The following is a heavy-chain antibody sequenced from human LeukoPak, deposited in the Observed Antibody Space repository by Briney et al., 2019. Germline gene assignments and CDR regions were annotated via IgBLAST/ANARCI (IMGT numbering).Heavy chain of an antibody. CDR3: ARDAGYSYGPRVGWFDP. CDR1: GFTFSSYS. J-gene: IGHJ5*02. D-gene: IGHD5-18*01. CDR2: ISSSSSTI. V-gene: IGHV3-48*04. Sequence: PGGSLRLSCAASGFTFSSYSMNWVRQAPGKGLEWVSYISSSSSTIYYADSVKGRFTISRDNAKNSLYLQMNSLRAEDTAAYYCARDAGYSYGPRVGWFDPWGQGTLVTVSS.